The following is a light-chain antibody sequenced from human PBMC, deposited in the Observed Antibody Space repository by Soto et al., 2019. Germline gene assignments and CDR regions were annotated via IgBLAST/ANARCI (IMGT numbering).Light chain of an antibody. CDR3: QQSFGHPLT. CDR1: QTLNNY. J-gene: IGKJ4*01. CDR2: AAS. V-gene: IGKV1-39*01. Sequence: DIQMTQSPSSVSASVGDRVTITCRASQTLNNYLTWFQQKPGKATKVLIYAASTLQSGFPSRFSGSGSGAEFTLTISSLQPEDFETYYCQQSFGHPLTIGGGTKVEIK.